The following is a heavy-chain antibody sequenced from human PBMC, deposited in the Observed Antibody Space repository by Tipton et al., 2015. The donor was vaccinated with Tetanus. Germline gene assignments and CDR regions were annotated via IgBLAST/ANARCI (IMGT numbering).Heavy chain of an antibody. CDR3: ARQADNWFDP. CDR1: GGSITSGTYY. CDR2: IYYSGST. Sequence: TLSLTCTVSGGSITSGTYYWGWIRQPPGKGLEWIGNIYYSGSTYYNSPLKSRVTISLDTSKNRFSRKMTSVTAADTAVYYCARQADNWFDPWGQGTLVAVSS. V-gene: IGHV4-39*01. J-gene: IGHJ5*02.